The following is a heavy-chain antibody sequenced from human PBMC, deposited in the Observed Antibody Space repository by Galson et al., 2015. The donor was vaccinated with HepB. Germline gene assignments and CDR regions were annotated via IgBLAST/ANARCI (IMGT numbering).Heavy chain of an antibody. Sequence: SVKVSCKASGYTFTSYYMHWVRQAPGQGLEWMGIINPSGGSTSYAQKFQGGVTMTRDTSTSTVYMELSSLRSEDTAVYYCARVRPHRRIAAAGSGGNWFDPWCQGTLVTVSS. CDR1: GYTFTSYY. V-gene: IGHV1-46*03. CDR3: ARVRPHRRIAAAGSGGNWFDP. D-gene: IGHD6-13*01. CDR2: INPSGGST. J-gene: IGHJ5*02.